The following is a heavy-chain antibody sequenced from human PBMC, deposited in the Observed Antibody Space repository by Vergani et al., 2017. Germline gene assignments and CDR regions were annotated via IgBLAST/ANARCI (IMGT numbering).Heavy chain of an antibody. J-gene: IGHJ5*02. CDR3: ARGQDIVVVVAENWFDP. Sequence: QVQLVQSGAEVKKPGSSVKVSCKASGGTFSSYAISWVRQAPGQGIEWMGGIIPIFGTANYAQKFQGRVTITADESTSTAYMELSSLRSEDTAVYYCARGQDIVVVVAENWFDPWGQGTLVTVSS. CDR2: IIPIFGTA. V-gene: IGHV1-69*01. CDR1: GGTFSSYA. D-gene: IGHD2-15*01.